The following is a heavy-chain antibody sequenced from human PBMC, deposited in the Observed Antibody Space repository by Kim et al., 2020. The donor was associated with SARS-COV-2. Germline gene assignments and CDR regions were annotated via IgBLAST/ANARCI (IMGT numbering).Heavy chain of an antibody. Sequence: GGSLRLSCAASGFTFRDFSMTWVRQAPGEGLEWVSTIRATSGDTYYADSVKGRFTISRDNSKNTLYLQMNSLRAGDTALYYCAKGGYTTFFDSWGQAALVTVSS. V-gene: IGHV3-23*01. CDR2: IRATSGDT. CDR1: GFTFRDFS. D-gene: IGHD6-13*01. CDR3: AKGGYTTFFDS. J-gene: IGHJ4*02.